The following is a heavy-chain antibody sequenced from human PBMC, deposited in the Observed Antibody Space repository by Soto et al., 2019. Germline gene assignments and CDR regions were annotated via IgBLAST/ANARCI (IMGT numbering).Heavy chain of an antibody. Sequence: GESLKISCEASGYTFSTYWIAWVRQMPGKGLEWMAIIYPGDSDAGYSPSSQGHVTISADNSISTAYLQLTNLKASDTAIYYCARLPASGNPNGGALDAWGQGTVVTVSS. CDR3: ARLPASGNPNGGALDA. V-gene: IGHV5-51*01. J-gene: IGHJ3*01. CDR2: IYPGDSDA. D-gene: IGHD2-15*01. CDR1: GYTFSTYW.